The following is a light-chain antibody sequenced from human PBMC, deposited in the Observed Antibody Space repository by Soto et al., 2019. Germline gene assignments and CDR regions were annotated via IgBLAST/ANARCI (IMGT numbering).Light chain of an antibody. V-gene: IGLV7-46*01. J-gene: IGLJ2*01. Sequence: QTVVTQEPSLTVSPGGTVTLTCGSSTGAVTSGHYPYWFQQKPGQAPMTLISDTSNKHSWTPARFSGSLLGGKAALTLSGAQPEDEAEYYCLLSYSSAGVHGVFGGGTKLTVL. CDR2: DTS. CDR1: TGAVTSGHY. CDR3: LLSYSSAGVHGV.